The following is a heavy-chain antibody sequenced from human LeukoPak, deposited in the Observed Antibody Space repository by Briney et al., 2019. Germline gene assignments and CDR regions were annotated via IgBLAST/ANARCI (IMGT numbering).Heavy chain of an antibody. CDR2: ISSSSSYI. CDR1: GFTFSSYS. V-gene: IGHV3-21*01. CDR3: ARDMAPDYYDSSGYSQVGDY. J-gene: IGHJ4*02. D-gene: IGHD3-22*01. Sequence: PGGSLRLSCAASGFTFSSYSMNWVRQAPGKGLEWVSSISSSSSYIYYADSVKGRFTISRDNAKNSLYLQMNSLRAEDTAVYYCARDMAPDYYDSSGYSQVGDYWGQGTLVTASS.